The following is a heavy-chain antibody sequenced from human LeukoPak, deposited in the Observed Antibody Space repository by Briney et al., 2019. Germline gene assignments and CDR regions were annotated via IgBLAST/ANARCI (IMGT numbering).Heavy chain of an antibody. CDR2: INHSGST. Sequence: SETLSLTCAVYGGSFSGYYWSWIRQPPGKGLEWIGEINHSGSTDYNPSLKSRVTISVDTSKNQFSLKLSSVTAADTAVYYCARGSKITMVRGVMGYWGQGTLVTVSS. D-gene: IGHD3-10*01. V-gene: IGHV4-34*01. CDR1: GGSFSGYY. CDR3: ARGSKITMVRGVMGY. J-gene: IGHJ4*02.